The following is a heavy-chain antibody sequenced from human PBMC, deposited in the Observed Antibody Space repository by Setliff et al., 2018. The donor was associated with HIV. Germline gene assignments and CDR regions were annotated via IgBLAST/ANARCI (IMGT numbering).Heavy chain of an antibody. J-gene: IGHJ4*02. CDR2: IHDSGST. V-gene: IGHV4-38-2*01. D-gene: IGHD3-9*01. Sequence: SETLSLTCGVSGYSLTSGYYWGWIRQPPGKGLEWLGSIHDSGSTNYNPSPKSRVIISIDTSKQQFSLKLTSVTAADTATYYCAAPRGMSTILVYWGQGSLVTVSS. CDR1: GYSLTSGYY. CDR3: AAPRGMSTILVY.